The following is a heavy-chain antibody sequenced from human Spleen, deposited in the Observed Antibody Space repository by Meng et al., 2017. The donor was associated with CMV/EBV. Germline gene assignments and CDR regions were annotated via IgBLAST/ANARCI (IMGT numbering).Heavy chain of an antibody. CDR1: GGSFSGYH. D-gene: IGHD2-2*01. J-gene: IGHJ5*02. CDR2: INHSGST. CDR3: ARGGGSLGYCSSTSCRRTYNWFDP. V-gene: IGHV4-34*01. Sequence: SETLSLTCAVYGGSFSGYHWSWIRQPPGKGLEWIGDINHSGSTNYNPSLKSRVTISVDTSKNQFSLKLSSVTAADTAVYYCARGGGSLGYCSSTSCRRTYNWFDPWGQGTLVTVSS.